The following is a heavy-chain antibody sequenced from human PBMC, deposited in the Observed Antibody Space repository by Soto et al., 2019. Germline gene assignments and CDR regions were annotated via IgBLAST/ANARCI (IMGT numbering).Heavy chain of an antibody. J-gene: IGHJ6*02. Sequence: QPGGSLRLSCAASGFTFSSYAMSWVRQAPGKGLEWVSAISGSGGSTYYADSVKGRFTISRDTSKNTLYLQMNSLRAEDTAVYYCARDLIEAAAGIYYYYYGMDVWGQGTTVTVSS. CDR3: ARDLIEAAAGIYYYYYGMDV. CDR2: ISGSGGST. D-gene: IGHD6-13*01. CDR1: GFTFSSYA. V-gene: IGHV3-23*01.